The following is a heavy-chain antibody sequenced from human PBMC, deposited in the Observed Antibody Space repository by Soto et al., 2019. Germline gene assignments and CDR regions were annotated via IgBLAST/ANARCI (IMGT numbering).Heavy chain of an antibody. D-gene: IGHD1-26*01. CDR3: APYSGSTYFDY. J-gene: IGHJ4*02. CDR1: GLTFSSYA. V-gene: IGHV3-23*01. CDR2: ISGSGGST. Sequence: GGSLRLSCAASGLTFSSYAMSWVRQAPGKGLEWVSAISGSGGSTYYADSVKGRFTISRDNSKNTLYLQMNSLRAEDTAVYHCAPYSGSTYFDYWGQGTLVTVSS.